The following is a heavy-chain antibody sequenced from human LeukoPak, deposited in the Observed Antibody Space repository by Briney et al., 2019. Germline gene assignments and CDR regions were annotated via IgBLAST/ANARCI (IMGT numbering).Heavy chain of an antibody. D-gene: IGHD2-15*01. CDR1: GFSFRNYW. CDR3: ARDGGLHTNFDY. V-gene: IGHV3-7*01. CDR2: AKPDGSAE. Sequence: PGGSLRLSCAASGFSFRNYWMGWVRQAPGKGLEWVANAKPDGSAEYYADSVRGRFSTSRDNANNLLYLQMNSLRAEDTVVYYCARDGGLHTNFDYWGQGTLVTVSS. J-gene: IGHJ4*02.